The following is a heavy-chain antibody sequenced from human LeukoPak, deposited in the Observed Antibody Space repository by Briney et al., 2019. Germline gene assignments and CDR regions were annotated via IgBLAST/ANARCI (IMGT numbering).Heavy chain of an antibody. J-gene: IGHJ4*02. Sequence: PSETLSLTCTVSGGSVSSGSYYWSWVRQPPGKGLEWIGYIYYSESTNYNPSLKSRVTISVDTSKNQFSLKLSSVTAADTAVYYCARADILTGLFDYWGQGTLVTVSS. D-gene: IGHD3-9*01. CDR2: IYYSEST. CDR1: GGSVSSGSYY. V-gene: IGHV4-61*01. CDR3: ARADILTGLFDY.